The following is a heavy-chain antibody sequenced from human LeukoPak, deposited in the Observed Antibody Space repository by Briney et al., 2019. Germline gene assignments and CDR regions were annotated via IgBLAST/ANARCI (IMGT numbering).Heavy chain of an antibody. CDR2: IGGSGGST. D-gene: IGHD3-22*01. Sequence: PGGSLRLSCAASGFTFSTYAMRWVRQAPGKGLEWVSSIGGSGGSTYYADSVKGRFTISRDNSKNVLFLQVNSLRTEDTAVYYCAKRGPHMASSGLDYWGQGSLLTVA. V-gene: IGHV3-23*01. J-gene: IGHJ4*02. CDR3: AKRGPHMASSGLDY. CDR1: GFTFSTYA.